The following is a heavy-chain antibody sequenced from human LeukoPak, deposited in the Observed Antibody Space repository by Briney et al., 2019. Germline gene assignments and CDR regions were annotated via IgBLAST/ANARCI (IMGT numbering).Heavy chain of an antibody. CDR3: ANRRDSSLDFFDYMDV. Sequence: PGGSLRLSCAASGFTFSSYWMSWVRQAPGKGLEWVANIKQDGSEKYYVDSVKGRFTISRDNSKNTLYLQMNSLRAEDTAVYYCANRRDSSLDFFDYMDVWGKGTTVTVSS. J-gene: IGHJ6*03. D-gene: IGHD3-22*01. V-gene: IGHV3-7*03. CDR1: GFTFSSYW. CDR2: IKQDGSEK.